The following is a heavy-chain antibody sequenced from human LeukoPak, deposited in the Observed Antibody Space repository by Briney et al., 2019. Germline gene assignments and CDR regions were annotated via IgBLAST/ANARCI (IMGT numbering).Heavy chain of an antibody. CDR2: ISSSSSYI. D-gene: IGHD2-2*01. CDR1: GFTFSSYS. Sequence: GGSLRLSCAASGFTFSSYSTNWVRQAPGKGLEWVSSISSSSSYIYYADSVKGRFTISRDNAKNSLYLQMNSLRAEDTAVYYCARTCSSTSCYFGGYYGMDVWGQGTAVTVSS. V-gene: IGHV3-21*01. J-gene: IGHJ6*02. CDR3: ARTCSSTSCYFGGYYGMDV.